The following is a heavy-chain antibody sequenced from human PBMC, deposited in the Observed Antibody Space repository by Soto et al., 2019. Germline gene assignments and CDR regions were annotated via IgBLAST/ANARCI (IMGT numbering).Heavy chain of an antibody. CDR2: INSDGSST. D-gene: IGHD6-6*01. CDR1: GFTFRSYL. V-gene: IGHV3-74*01. Sequence: GGSLRLSCTTPGFTFRSYLVQWVRQAPGKGLVWVSWINSDGSSTSYADSVKGRFTISRDNAKNTLYLQMNSLRAEDTAVYYCASGGSSLNFDSWGQGTLVTVSS. J-gene: IGHJ4*02. CDR3: ASGGSSLNFDS.